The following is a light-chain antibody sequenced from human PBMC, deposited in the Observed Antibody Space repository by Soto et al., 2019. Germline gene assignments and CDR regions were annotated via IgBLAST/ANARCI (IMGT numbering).Light chain of an antibody. CDR3: QQYNDNWT. V-gene: IGKV1-5*03. CDR1: QSISSW. J-gene: IGKJ1*01. Sequence: IQMTQSPSTLSASVGDTVTITCRASQSISSWLAWYQQKPGKAPKLLIYKASTLQSGVPSRFSGSGSGTEFTLAISSLQPDDSATYYCQQYNDNWTFGQGTKVDIK. CDR2: KAS.